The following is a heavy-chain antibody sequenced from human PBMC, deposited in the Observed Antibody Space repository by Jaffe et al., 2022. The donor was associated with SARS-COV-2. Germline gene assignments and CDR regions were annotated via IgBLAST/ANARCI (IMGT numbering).Heavy chain of an antibody. CDR3: ARGRGKIYYYYYMDV. V-gene: IGHV4-34*01. J-gene: IGHJ6*03. Sequence: QVQLQQWGAGLLKPSETLSLTCAVYGGSFSGYYWSWIRQPPGKGLEWIGEINHSGSTNYNPSLKSRVTISVDTSKNQFSLKLSSVTAADTAVYYCARGRGKIYYYYYMDVWGKGTTVTVSS. CDR2: INHSGST. CDR1: GGSFSGYY. D-gene: IGHD3-10*01.